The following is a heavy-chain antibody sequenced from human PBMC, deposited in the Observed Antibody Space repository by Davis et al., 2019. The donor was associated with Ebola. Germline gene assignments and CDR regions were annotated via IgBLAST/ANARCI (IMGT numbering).Heavy chain of an antibody. Sequence: PGGSLRLSCVASGFTFSSYWMGWVRQAPGKGLEWVAAINQGGTEKSFVDSVKGRFTISRDNAKNALYLQLNSLRAEDTAVYYCARVSYTNGLYYFDYWGQGTLVTVSS. CDR2: INQGGTEK. J-gene: IGHJ4*02. D-gene: IGHD6-19*01. CDR1: GFTFSSYW. CDR3: ARVSYTNGLYYFDY. V-gene: IGHV3-7*01.